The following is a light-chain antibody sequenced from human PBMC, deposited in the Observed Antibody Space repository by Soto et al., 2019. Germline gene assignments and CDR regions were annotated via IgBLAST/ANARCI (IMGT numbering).Light chain of an antibody. CDR1: QCVTTN. CDR3: QQYNNWPFS. CDR2: DIS. J-gene: IGKJ1*01. Sequence: EIIMTRFPATGSSSPGEAIPLSCRASQCVTTNFAWYQVKRGQPPRLLIHDISTRATGVPARFRGSGSGTEFTLSISGLQSEDFAVYFCQQYNNWPFSFGQGTKVDIK. V-gene: IGKV3-15*01.